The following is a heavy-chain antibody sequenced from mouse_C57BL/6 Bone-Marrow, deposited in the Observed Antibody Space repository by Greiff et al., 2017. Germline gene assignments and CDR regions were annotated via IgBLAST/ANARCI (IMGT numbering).Heavy chain of an antibody. D-gene: IGHD3-2*02. CDR1: GFTFSSYG. CDR3: ARHTAQALFLYAMDY. Sequence: EVQLVESGGDLVKPGGSLKLSCAASGFTFSSYGMSWVRQTPDKRLEWVATISSGGSYTYYPDSVKGRFTISRDNAKNTLYLQMSSLKSEDTAMYYCARHTAQALFLYAMDYWGQGTSVTVSS. V-gene: IGHV5-6*01. CDR2: ISSGGSYT. J-gene: IGHJ4*01.